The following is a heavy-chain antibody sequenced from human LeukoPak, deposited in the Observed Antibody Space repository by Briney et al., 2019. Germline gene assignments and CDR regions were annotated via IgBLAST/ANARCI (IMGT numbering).Heavy chain of an antibody. CDR2: ISGSGGST. CDR1: GFTFSSYA. Sequence: GGSLRLSCAASGFTFSSYAMSWVRQAPGKGLEWVSVISGSGGSTYYADSVKGRFTISRDNSKNTLYLQMNSLRADDTAVYYCARDVALLTPDFDYWGQGTLVTVSS. D-gene: IGHD3-9*01. J-gene: IGHJ4*02. V-gene: IGHV3-23*01. CDR3: ARDVALLTPDFDY.